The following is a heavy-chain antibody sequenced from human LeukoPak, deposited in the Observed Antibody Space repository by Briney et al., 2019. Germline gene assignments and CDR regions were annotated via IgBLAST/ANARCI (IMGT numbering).Heavy chain of an antibody. J-gene: IGHJ1*01. CDR2: IYDNGIT. V-gene: IGHV4-4*09. Sequence: SETLSLTCTVSGDSVTSGYWSWIRQPPGKGLEWIGYIYDNGITEYNPSLKSRLTISVDTSNNQFSLNLSSVTAADTAVYYCAGRGHRYSRAWAKGILVTVSS. D-gene: IGHD2-15*01. CDR3: AGRGHRYSRA. CDR1: GDSVTSGY.